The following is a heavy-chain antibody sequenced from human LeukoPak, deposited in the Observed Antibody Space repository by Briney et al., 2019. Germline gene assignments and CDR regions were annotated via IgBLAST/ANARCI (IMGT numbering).Heavy chain of an antibody. CDR1: GFTFSSFW. D-gene: IGHD3-3*01. CDR2: INSDGSST. Sequence: GGSVRLSCSACGFTFSSFWMHWVRQAPGKGLVWVSRINSDGSSTSYADSVKGRFTISRDNAKNTLYLQMSSLRAEDTAVYYCARVGSYDFWSGIHYYYGMDVWGQGTTVTVSS. CDR3: ARVGSYDFWSGIHYYYGMDV. J-gene: IGHJ6*02. V-gene: IGHV3-74*01.